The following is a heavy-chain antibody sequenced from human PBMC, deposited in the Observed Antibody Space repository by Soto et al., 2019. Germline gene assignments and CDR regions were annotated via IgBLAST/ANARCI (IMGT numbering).Heavy chain of an antibody. D-gene: IGHD2-21*01. CDR3: ARQLFGRFDP. J-gene: IGHJ5*02. CDR1: GGSIRSYY. Sequence: LSLTCTVSGGSIRSYYWSWIRQPPGKGLEWIGYIYSSGSTNYNPSLKSRITISVDTSKNQFSLKLSSVIAADTAVYYCARQLFGRFDPWGQGTLVTVSS. V-gene: IGHV4-59*01. CDR2: IYSSGST.